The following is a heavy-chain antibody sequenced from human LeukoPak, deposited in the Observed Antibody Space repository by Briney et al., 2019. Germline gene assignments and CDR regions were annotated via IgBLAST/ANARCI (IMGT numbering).Heavy chain of an antibody. CDR2: IYSGGST. Sequence: PGGSLRLSCAASGFTFSSYAMSWVRQAPGKGLEWVSVIYSGGSTYYADSVKGRFTISRDNSKNTLYLQMNSLRAEDTAVYYCARVSYGSGSFLFDYWGQGTLVTVSS. CDR3: ARVSYGSGSFLFDY. D-gene: IGHD3-10*01. J-gene: IGHJ4*02. CDR1: GFTFSSYA. V-gene: IGHV3-66*01.